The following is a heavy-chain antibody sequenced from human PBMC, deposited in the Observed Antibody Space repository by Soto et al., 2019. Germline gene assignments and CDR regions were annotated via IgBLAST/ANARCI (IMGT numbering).Heavy chain of an antibody. Sequence: GASVKVSCKASGYTFTSYGISWVRQAPGQGLEWMGWINPNSGGTNYAQKFQGWVTMTRDTSISTAYMELSRLRSDDTAVYYCVRNSDYYYYGMDVWGQGTTVTVSS. V-gene: IGHV1-2*04. J-gene: IGHJ6*02. CDR2: INPNSGGT. D-gene: IGHD6-13*01. CDR3: VRNSDYYYYGMDV. CDR1: GYTFTSYG.